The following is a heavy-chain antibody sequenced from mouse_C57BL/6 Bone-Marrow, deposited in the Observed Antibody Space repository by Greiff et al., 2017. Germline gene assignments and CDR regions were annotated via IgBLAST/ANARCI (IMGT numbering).Heavy chain of an antibody. CDR1: GFTFSSYG. Sequence: EVMLVESGGDLVKPGGSLKLSCAASGFTFSSYGMSWVRQTPDKRLEWVATISSGGSYTYYPDSVKGRFTISRDNAKNTLYLQMSSLKSEDTDMYYCARRGDGRDWYFDVWGTGTTVTVSS. J-gene: IGHJ1*03. CDR2: ISSGGSYT. V-gene: IGHV5-6*02. CDR3: ARRGDGRDWYFDV.